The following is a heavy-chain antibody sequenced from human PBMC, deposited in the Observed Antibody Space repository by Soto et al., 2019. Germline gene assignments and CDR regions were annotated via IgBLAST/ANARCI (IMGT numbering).Heavy chain of an antibody. D-gene: IGHD2-15*01. J-gene: IGHJ3*02. V-gene: IGHV1-18*01. CDR3: ARDNRGGTDAFDI. Sequence: VQLGQSGAELKKTGASVKVSCKASGYTFTSFGISWVRQAPGQGLEWMGWISAYNGNTNYAANLQGRVTMTTDTSTSTAYMELRSLRSEDTAVYYCARDNRGGTDAFDIWGQGTMVTVSS. CDR1: GYTFTSFG. CDR2: ISAYNGNT.